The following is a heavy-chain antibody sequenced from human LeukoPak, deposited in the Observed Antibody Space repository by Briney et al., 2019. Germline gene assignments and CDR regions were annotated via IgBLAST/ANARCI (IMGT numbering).Heavy chain of an antibody. CDR2: IYYSGSP. D-gene: IGHD5-18*01. Sequence: SGTLSLTCTVSSDSLSSSTYYWGWIRQPPGKGLEWIGSIYYSGSPYYNPPLKIRVTIYVGTSKHQFTLKLSSATAADTAVYYYARHLGYSYGYYFDYWGQGTLVTVSS. CDR1: SDSLSSSTYY. CDR3: ARHLGYSYGYYFDY. J-gene: IGHJ4*02. V-gene: IGHV4-39*01.